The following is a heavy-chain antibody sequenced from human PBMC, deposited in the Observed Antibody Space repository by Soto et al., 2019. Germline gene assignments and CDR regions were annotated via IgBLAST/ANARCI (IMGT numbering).Heavy chain of an antibody. J-gene: IGHJ4*01. CDR3: ARAAPRYRSGGSCYSGRDY. CDR1: GGSFSGYY. D-gene: IGHD2-15*01. Sequence: QVQLQQWGAGLLKPSETLSLTCAVYGGSFSGYYWSWIRQPPGKGLEWIGEINHSGSTNYNPSLKSPHTITVDTSKNQFSLTLSSVTAADTAVYYCARAAPRYRSGGSCYSGRDYWGHGTLVTVSS. CDR2: INHSGST. V-gene: IGHV4-34*01.